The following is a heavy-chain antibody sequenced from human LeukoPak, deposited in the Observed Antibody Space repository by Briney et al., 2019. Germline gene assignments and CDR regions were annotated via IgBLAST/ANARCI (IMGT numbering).Heavy chain of an antibody. CDR2: VYSGGET. CDR1: GFTVNTKY. V-gene: IGHV3-66*02. Sequence: GGSLRLSCAASGFTVNTKYMSWVRKGPGTGLEWIAVVYSGGETFYADSVRGRFAVARDISKDTLYLQMNSLRAEDTAVYDCARDESRLQLPKVYMDCWGQGTLVTVSS. J-gene: IGHJ4*02. D-gene: IGHD6-6*01. CDR3: ARDESRLQLPKVYMDC.